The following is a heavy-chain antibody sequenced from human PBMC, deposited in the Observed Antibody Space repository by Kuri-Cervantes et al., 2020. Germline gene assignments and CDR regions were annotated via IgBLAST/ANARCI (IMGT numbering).Heavy chain of an antibody. Sequence: GESLKISCAASGFTFSSYGMHWVRQASGKGLEWVGRIRSKANSYATAYAASVKGRFTISRDDSKNTAYLQMNSLKTEDTAVYYCTRLRAVYYYYGMDVWGQGTTVTVSS. V-gene: IGHV3-73*01. CDR1: GFTFSSYG. CDR2: IRSKANSYAT. CDR3: TRLRAVYYYYGMDV. J-gene: IGHJ6*02.